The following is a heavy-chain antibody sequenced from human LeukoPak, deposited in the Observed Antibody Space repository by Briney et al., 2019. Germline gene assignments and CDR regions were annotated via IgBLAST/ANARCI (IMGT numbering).Heavy chain of an antibody. CDR2: IYYSGST. CDR1: GGSFSGYY. D-gene: IGHD2-21*01. Sequence: SETLSLTCAVYGGSFSGYYWSWIRQHPGKGLEWIGYIYYSGSTYYNPSLKSRVTISVDTSKNQFSLKLSSVTAADTAVYYCAREGGDFDYWGQGTLVTVSS. V-gene: IGHV4-31*11. CDR3: AREGGDFDY. J-gene: IGHJ4*02.